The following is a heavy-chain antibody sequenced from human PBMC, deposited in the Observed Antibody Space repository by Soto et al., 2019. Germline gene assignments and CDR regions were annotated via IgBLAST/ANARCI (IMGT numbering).Heavy chain of an antibody. J-gene: IGHJ4*02. V-gene: IGHV1-18*03. CDR3: ARGRRYHLPYPQSDY. CDR2: LSAYNGNT. D-gene: IGHD2-2*02. CDR1: GYTFTSYG. Sequence: QVQLVQSGAEVKKPGASVKVSCKASGYTFTSYGISWVRQAPGQGLEWLGWLSAYNGNTNYAQKLQGRVTMTTHTSTSTAYMGLRSQGSDAVAEYYCARGRRYHLPYPQSDYWGQGTLVTVSS.